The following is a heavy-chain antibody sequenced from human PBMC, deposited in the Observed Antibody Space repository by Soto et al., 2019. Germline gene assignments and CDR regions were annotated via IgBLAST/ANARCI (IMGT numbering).Heavy chain of an antibody. V-gene: IGHV3-23*01. J-gene: IGHJ5*01. Sequence: KWQEWVSAISGSGGSTYYADSVKGRFTISRDNSKNTQYLQMNSLRGEGTGVYFFVFSSIRRHSRLASCLGIPGEPLFRSVHS. CDR2: ISGSGGST. D-gene: IGHD3-22*01. CDR3: VFSSIRRHSRLASCLGIPGEPLFRSVHS.